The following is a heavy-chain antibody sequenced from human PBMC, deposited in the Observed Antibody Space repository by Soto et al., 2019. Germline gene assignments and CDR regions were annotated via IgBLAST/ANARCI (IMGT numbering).Heavy chain of an antibody. CDR3: ARNDGDSEGRLYCYYGMDF. V-gene: IGHV3-21*01. CDR2: ISSSSSYI. J-gene: IGHJ6*02. CDR1: GFTFSSYS. D-gene: IGHD1-1*01. Sequence: GGSLRLSCAASGFTFSSYSMNWVRQAPGKGLEWVSSISSSSSYIYYADSVKGRFTISRANAENSLYLQMNSLRAEDTAVYYCARNDGDSEGRLYCYYGMDFGGQGSTVTVSS.